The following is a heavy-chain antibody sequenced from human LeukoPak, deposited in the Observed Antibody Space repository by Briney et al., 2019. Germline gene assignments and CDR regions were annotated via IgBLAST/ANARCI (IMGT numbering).Heavy chain of an antibody. CDR3: TTQLWFGDLLRDY. CDR1: GFTFTYPW. V-gene: IGHV3-15*01. Sequence: PGGSLRLSCAASGFTFTYPWMTWVRQAPRKGLEWVGHIKSKTDGGTTDYAAPVKGRFTISRDDSKNTLYLQMDNLKTEDTAVYYCTTQLWFGDLLRDYWGRGTLVTVSS. D-gene: IGHD3-10*01. CDR2: IKSKTDGGTT. J-gene: IGHJ4*02.